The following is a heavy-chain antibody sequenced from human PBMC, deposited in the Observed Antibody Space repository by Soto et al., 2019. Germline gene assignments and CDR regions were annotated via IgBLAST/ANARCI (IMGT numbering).Heavy chain of an antibody. CDR1: GGSISSSSYY. CDR2: IYYSGST. D-gene: IGHD3-10*01. Sequence: QLQLQESGPGLVKPSETLSLTCTVSGGSISSSSYYWGWIRQPPGKGLEWIGSIYYSGSTYYNPSLKSRVTISVDTSKNQFSLKLSSVTAADTAVYYCARHVDPILWFGDNAFDIWGQGTMVTVSS. V-gene: IGHV4-39*01. CDR3: ARHVDPILWFGDNAFDI. J-gene: IGHJ3*02.